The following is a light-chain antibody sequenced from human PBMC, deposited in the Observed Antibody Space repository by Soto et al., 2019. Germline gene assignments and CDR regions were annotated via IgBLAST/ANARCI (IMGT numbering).Light chain of an antibody. CDR2: EVT. Sequence: QAASVSGSPGQSITISCTGTSSDIGRYNFVSWYQQHPGKAPKLLVYEVTNRPSGVSNRFSGSKSGNTASLTIFGLQTEDEADYYCSSYTSVTTFVVFGTGTKLTVL. V-gene: IGLV2-14*01. CDR3: SSYTSVTTFVV. CDR1: SSDIGRYNF. J-gene: IGLJ1*01.